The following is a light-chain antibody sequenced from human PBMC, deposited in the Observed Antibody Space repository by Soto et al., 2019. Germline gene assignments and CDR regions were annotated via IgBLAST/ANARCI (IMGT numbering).Light chain of an antibody. CDR1: QSLLHRNGYNY. Sequence: DIVMTQSPLSLPVTPGEPASISCRSSQSLLHRNGYNYLDWYLQKPGQSPQLLIYLGSNRASGVPDRFSGSGSGADFTLKISRVEAEDVGVYYCMQALQTPLYTFGQGTKVDIK. CDR2: LGS. J-gene: IGKJ2*01. CDR3: MQALQTPLYT. V-gene: IGKV2-28*01.